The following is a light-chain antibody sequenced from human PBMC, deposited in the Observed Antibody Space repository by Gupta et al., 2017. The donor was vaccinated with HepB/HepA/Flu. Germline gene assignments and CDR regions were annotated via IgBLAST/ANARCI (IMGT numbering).Light chain of an antibody. CDR1: QSVLYSSNNKNY. CDR2: WAS. V-gene: IGKV4-1*01. Sequence: DIVMTQSPDSLAVSLGERATINCKSSQSVLYSSNNKNYLAWYQQKPGQPPKLLIYWASTRESGVPDRFSGSGSGTGFTLTISSLQAEDVAVYYCQQYDSTPLTFGGGTKVEIK. CDR3: QQYDSTPLT. J-gene: IGKJ4*01.